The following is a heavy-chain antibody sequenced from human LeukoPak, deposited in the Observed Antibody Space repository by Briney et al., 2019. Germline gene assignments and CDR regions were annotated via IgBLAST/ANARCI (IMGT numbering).Heavy chain of an antibody. D-gene: IGHD6-13*01. CDR3: ARDPGIAAAMGYYYYYMDV. Sequence: ASVKVSCKASGYTSTGYYMHWVRQAPGQGLEWMGWINPNSGGTNYAQKFQGRVTMTRDTSISTAYMELSRLRSDDTAVYYCARDPGIAAAMGYYYYYMDVWGKGTTVTVSS. V-gene: IGHV1-2*02. CDR1: GYTSTGYY. CDR2: INPNSGGT. J-gene: IGHJ6*03.